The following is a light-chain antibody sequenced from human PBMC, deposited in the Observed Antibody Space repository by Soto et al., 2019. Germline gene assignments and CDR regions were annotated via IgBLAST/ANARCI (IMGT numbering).Light chain of an antibody. CDR1: SSNIGNNY. Sequence: QSVLTQPPSVSAAPGQKVTISCSGSSSNIGNNYVSWYQQFPGTAPRLLMYDNNKRPSGIPDRFSGSKSGTSATLGIAGLQTGDEADYYCGAWDSRLSVWVFGGGTKLTVL. CDR3: GAWDSRLSVWV. V-gene: IGLV1-51*01. J-gene: IGLJ3*02. CDR2: DNN.